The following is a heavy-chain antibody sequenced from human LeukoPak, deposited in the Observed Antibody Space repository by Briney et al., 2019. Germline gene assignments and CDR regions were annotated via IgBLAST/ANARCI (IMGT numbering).Heavy chain of an antibody. D-gene: IGHD2-15*01. CDR1: GGSISSGGYY. Sequence: SETLSLTCTVSGGSISSGGYYWSWIRQHPGKGLEWIGYIYYSGSTYYNPSLKSRVTISVGTSKNQFSLKLSSVTAADTAVYYCARGFYCSGGSCYSLSWFDPWGQGTLVTVSS. CDR3: ARGFYCSGGSCYSLSWFDP. J-gene: IGHJ5*02. V-gene: IGHV4-31*03. CDR2: IYYSGST.